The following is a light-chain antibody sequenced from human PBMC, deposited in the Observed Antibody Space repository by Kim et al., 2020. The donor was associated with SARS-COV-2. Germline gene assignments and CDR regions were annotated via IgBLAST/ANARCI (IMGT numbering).Light chain of an antibody. J-gene: IGKJ2*03. CDR2: GAF. CDR1: RVVGGC. Sequence: SPRGGTTPPSRDTSRVVGGCLAWYQQKPGQAPRLLIYGAFSRATGIPDRFSGSGSGTEFTLTISSLQSEDFAVYYCHQYDNSPPYSFGQGTKLEI. V-gene: IGKV3-15*01. CDR3: HQYDNSPPYS.